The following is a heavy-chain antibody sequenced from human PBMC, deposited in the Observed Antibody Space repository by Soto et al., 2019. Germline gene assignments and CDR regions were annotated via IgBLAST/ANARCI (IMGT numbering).Heavy chain of an antibody. V-gene: IGHV1-69*06. CDR3: ARAVVDVVVVATNAFDI. CDR2: IIPIFGTA. CDR1: GYTFTRYG. Sequence: GASVKVSCKASGYTFTRYGISWVRQAPGQGLEWMGGIIPIFGTANYAQKFQGRVTITADKSTSTAYMELSSLRSEDTAVYYCARAVVDVVVVATNAFDIWGQGTMVTVSS. J-gene: IGHJ3*02. D-gene: IGHD2-15*01.